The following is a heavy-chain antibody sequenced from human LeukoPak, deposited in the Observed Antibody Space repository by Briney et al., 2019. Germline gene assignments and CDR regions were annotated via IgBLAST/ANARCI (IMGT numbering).Heavy chain of an antibody. Sequence: GRSLRLSCAASGFTFSSYAMHWVRQAPGKGLEWVAVMSYDGSNKYYGDSVKGRFTISRDNSKNTLYLQMNSLRAEDTAVYYCARASQTVGATLNYWGQGTLVTVSS. V-gene: IGHV3-30*04. CDR3: ARASQTVGATLNY. CDR2: MSYDGSNK. D-gene: IGHD1-26*01. CDR1: GFTFSSYA. J-gene: IGHJ4*02.